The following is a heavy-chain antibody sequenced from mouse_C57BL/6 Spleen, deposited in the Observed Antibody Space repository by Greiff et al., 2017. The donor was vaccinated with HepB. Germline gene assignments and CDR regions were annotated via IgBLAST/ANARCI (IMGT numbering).Heavy chain of an antibody. J-gene: IGHJ3*01. V-gene: IGHV5-4*01. Sequence: EVKVVESGGGLVKPGGSLKLSCAASGFTFSSYAMSWVRQTPEKRLEWVATISDGGSYTYYPDNVKGRFTISRDNAKNNLYLQMSHLKSEDTAMYYCAREGYYGSHSWFAYWGQGTLVTVSA. CDR2: ISDGGSYT. CDR1: GFTFSSYA. CDR3: AREGYYGSHSWFAY. D-gene: IGHD1-1*01.